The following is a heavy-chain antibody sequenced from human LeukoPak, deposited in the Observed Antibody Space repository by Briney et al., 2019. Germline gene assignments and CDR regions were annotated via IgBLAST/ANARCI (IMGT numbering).Heavy chain of an antibody. V-gene: IGHV4-39*01. J-gene: IGHJ5*02. CDR2: VYYSGTT. CDR3: ARRDYAAWFDP. Sequence: SETLSLTCNVSGDSITSGGFYWAWIRQSPGKGLEWIGNVYYSGTTQYNPSLKGRVTISMDMSKNHFSLNLNSVSVTDTAIYYSARRDYAAWFDPWGQGTLVTVSS. D-gene: IGHD4/OR15-4a*01. CDR1: GDSITSGGFY.